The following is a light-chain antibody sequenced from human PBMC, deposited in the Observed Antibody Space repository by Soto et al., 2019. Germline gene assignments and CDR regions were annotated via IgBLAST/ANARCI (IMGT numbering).Light chain of an antibody. CDR3: QHYNSPWR. CDR1: QGIRND. CDR2: EAS. V-gene: IGKV1-17*01. J-gene: IGKJ1*01. Sequence: ILMTQSPSSLSASVGDRVTITCRASQGIRNDLAWYQQKPGKAPKLLIYEASTLQTGAPSRFSGSGSGTEFTLTIRSLQPDEFATYYCQHYNSPWRFGQGTKVDNK.